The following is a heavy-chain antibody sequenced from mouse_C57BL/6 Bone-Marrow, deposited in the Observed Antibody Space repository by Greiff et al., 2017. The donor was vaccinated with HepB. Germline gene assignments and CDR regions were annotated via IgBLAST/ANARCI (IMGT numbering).Heavy chain of an antibody. Sequence: EVKVVDSGGGLVQPGGSLKLSCAASGFTFSDYYMYWVRQTPEKRLEWVAYISNGGGSTYYPDTVKGRFTISRDNAKNTLYLQMSRLKSEDTAMYYCARHGGLRLYYAMDYWGQGTSVTVSS. CDR3: ARHGGLRLYYAMDY. D-gene: IGHD2-4*01. V-gene: IGHV5-12*01. CDR1: GFTFSDYY. CDR2: ISNGGGST. J-gene: IGHJ4*01.